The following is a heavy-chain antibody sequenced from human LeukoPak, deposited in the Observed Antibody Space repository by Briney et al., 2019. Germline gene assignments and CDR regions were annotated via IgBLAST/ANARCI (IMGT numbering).Heavy chain of an antibody. V-gene: IGHV3-30*02. Sequence: GGSLRLSCEASGFTFSAYGMHWVRQAPGKGREGVAFIRYDGSNKYYADSVKGRFTISRDNSKNTLYLQMNSLRAEDTAVYYCAKDFELNYYDSSGYSDYWGQGTLVTVSS. D-gene: IGHD3-22*01. CDR1: GFTFSAYG. CDR3: AKDFELNYYDSSGYSDY. CDR2: IRYDGSNK. J-gene: IGHJ4*02.